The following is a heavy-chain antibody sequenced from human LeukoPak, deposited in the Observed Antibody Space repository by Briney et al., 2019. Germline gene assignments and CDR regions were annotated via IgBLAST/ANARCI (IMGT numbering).Heavy chain of an antibody. Sequence: GGSLRLSCAASGFTFSSYSMNWVRQAPGKGLEWVSSISSSSSYIYYADSVKGRFTISRDNAKNSLYLQMNSLRAEDTAVYYCAGDRYGYATGGFDYWGQGTLVTVSS. CDR1: GFTFSSYS. V-gene: IGHV3-21*01. CDR3: AGDRYGYATGGFDY. D-gene: IGHD5-12*01. J-gene: IGHJ4*02. CDR2: ISSSSSYI.